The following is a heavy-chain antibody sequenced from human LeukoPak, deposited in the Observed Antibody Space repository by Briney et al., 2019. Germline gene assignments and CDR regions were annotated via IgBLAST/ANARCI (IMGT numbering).Heavy chain of an antibody. CDR2: ISYDGSNK. J-gene: IGHJ3*02. V-gene: IGHV3-30-3*01. CDR3: ARDQGYDSSGYLITDAFDI. Sequence: PGRSLRLSCAASGFTFSSYAMHWVRQAPGKGVEWVAVISYDGSNKYYADSVKGRFTISRDNSKNTLYLQMNSLRAEDTAVYYCARDQGYDSSGYLITDAFDIWGQGTMVTVSS. D-gene: IGHD3-22*01. CDR1: GFTFSSYA.